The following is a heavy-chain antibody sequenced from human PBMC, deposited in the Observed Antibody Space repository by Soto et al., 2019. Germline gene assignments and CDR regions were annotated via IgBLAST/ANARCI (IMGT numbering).Heavy chain of an antibody. CDR3: ARAGLGITIFGVVTHNWFDP. CDR1: GGSFSGYY. V-gene: IGHV4-34*01. J-gene: IGHJ5*02. D-gene: IGHD3-3*01. Sequence: PSETLSLTCAVYGGSFSGYYWSWIRQPPGKGLEWIGEINHSGSTNYNPSLKSRVTISVDTSKNQFSLKLSSVTAADTAVYYCARAGLGITIFGVVTHNWFDPWGQGTLVTVS. CDR2: INHSGST.